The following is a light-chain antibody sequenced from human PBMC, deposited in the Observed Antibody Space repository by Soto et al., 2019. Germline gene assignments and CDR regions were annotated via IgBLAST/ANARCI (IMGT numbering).Light chain of an antibody. V-gene: IGKV1-5*03. CDR1: QSISNL. CDR3: QQYNSYWT. J-gene: IGKJ1*01. Sequence: DIQMTQSPSTLSASVGDRVTITCRASQSISNLLDWYQQKPGKAPKLLIYKASSLESGVPSRFSGSGSGTEFTLTISSLQPDDFATYYCQQYNSYWTFGQGTKVEIK. CDR2: KAS.